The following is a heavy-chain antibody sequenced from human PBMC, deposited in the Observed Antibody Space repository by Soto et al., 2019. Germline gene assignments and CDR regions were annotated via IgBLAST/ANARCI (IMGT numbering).Heavy chain of an antibody. CDR2: VSIGGST. CDR3: AKRRGAGGHFDY. J-gene: IGHJ4*02. V-gene: IGHV3-23*01. CDR1: GFTFSSYA. D-gene: IGHD2-15*01. Sequence: PGGSLRLSFAASGFTFSSYAMGWVRQGPGKGLEWVAVVSIGGSTHYADSVRGRFTISRDNSKNTLSLQMNSLTAEETAVYFCAKRRGAGGHFDYWGQGALVTVS.